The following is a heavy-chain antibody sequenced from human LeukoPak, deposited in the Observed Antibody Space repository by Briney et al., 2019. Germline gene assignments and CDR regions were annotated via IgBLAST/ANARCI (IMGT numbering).Heavy chain of an antibody. CDR1: GFAFSSYN. V-gene: IGHV3-21*06. CDR3: ARAGTCSSASCDGGVEY. Sequence: PGGSLRLSCAAAGFAFSSYNMKWVRQAPGKGLEWVSFISTTSTYIYYADSVKGRFTVSRDNSKNLLYLQMDSLRVEDTAVYYCARAGTCSSASCDGGVEYWGQGTLVTVSS. J-gene: IGHJ4*02. D-gene: IGHD2-2*01. CDR2: ISTTSTYI.